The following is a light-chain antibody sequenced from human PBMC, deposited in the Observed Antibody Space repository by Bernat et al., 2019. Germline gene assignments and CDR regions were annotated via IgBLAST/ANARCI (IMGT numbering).Light chain of an antibody. V-gene: IGLV6-57*04. CDR1: SGSIAGNY. Sequence: NFMLTQPHYVSESPGKTVTISCSRSSGSIAGNYVQWYQQRLGSAPTTVMYEDNQRPYGVPDRLPGSIDRSSNSASLAISGLKAEDEADYYCQSYDSSVWVFGGGTKLTVL. CDR3: QSYDSSVWV. CDR2: EDN. J-gene: IGLJ3*02.